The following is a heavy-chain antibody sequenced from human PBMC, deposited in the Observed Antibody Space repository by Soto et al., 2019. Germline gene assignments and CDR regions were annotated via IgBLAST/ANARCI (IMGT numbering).Heavy chain of an antibody. Sequence: QITLKESGPTLVKPTQPLTLTCTVSGFAVSTSGVGVGWIRQPPGKALEWLAVIYWDDDKRYSPSLKSRLTITKDTSKNQVVLTMTNMDPVDTATYYCAHATVTVADYWGQGTLVTVSS. CDR1: GFAVSTSGVG. J-gene: IGHJ4*02. V-gene: IGHV2-5*02. CDR3: AHATVTVADY. CDR2: IYWDDDK. D-gene: IGHD4-17*01.